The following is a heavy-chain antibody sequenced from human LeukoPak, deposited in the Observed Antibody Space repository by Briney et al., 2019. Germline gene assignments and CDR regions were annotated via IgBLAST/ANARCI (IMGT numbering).Heavy chain of an antibody. CDR3: ARGGVGATTFADY. V-gene: IGHV3-20*04. CDR2: INWNGGST. J-gene: IGHJ4*01. D-gene: IGHD1-26*01. CDR1: GFTFNDYG. Sequence: PGGSLRLSCAASGFTFNDYGMSWVRQAPGKGLEWVSGINWNGGSTGYADSVKGRFTNSRDNAKNSLYLQMNSLRAEDTALYYCARGGVGATTFADYWGQGTLVTVSS.